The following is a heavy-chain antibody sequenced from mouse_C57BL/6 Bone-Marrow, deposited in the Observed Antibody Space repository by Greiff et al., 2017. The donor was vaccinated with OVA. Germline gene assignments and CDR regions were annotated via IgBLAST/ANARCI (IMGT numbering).Heavy chain of an antibody. Sequence: QVQLKGSGAELVKPGASVKLSCKASGYTFPDYPLHWVKQRPGPGLEWIGWFSPGGGSLKNNEKLKDKATLTADKSSSTVYMERSRWTSEDSAVYFCARHEDDSYAMDYWGQGTSVTVSS. CDR1: GYTFPDYP. V-gene: IGHV1-62-2*01. J-gene: IGHJ4*01. CDR3: ARHEDDSYAMDY. CDR2: FSPGGGSL.